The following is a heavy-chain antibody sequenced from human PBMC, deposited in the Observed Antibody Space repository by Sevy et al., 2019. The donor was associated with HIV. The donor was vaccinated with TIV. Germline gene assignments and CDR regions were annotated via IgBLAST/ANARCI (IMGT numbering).Heavy chain of an antibody. J-gene: IGHJ4*02. V-gene: IGHV3-11*06. CDR3: AKDSRVYSSSHFDN. D-gene: IGHD6-13*01. CDR2: ISSGSSYT. Sequence: GGSLRLSCAASGFTFSASYMSWIRQAPGKGLEWVSYISSGSSYTNYADSVKGRFTISRDNAKNSLYLQMNSLRAEDTAVYYCAKDSRVYSSSHFDNCGRGTLVTVSS. CDR1: GFTFSASY.